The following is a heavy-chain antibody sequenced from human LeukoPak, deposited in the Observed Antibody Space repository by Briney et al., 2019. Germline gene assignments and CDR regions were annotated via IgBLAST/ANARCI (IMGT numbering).Heavy chain of an antibody. CDR2: TYYRSKSFY. J-gene: IGHJ4*02. D-gene: IGHD6-19*01. CDR3: ARRVTGTHFDC. V-gene: IGHV6-1*01. CDR1: GDSVSSNRAA. Sequence: SQTLSLTCALSGDSVSSNRAAWNWFRQSPSRGLERLGRTYYRSKSFYDSAISVKSRIAITPDTSRNQFSLQLNSVTPADTAVYYRARRVTGTHFDCWGQGTLVTVSS.